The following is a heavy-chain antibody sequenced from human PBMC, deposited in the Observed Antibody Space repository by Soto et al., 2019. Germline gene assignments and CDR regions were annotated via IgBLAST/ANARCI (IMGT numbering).Heavy chain of an antibody. D-gene: IGHD5-18*01. V-gene: IGHV3-49*03. J-gene: IGHJ4*02. CDR1: GFTFGDYA. Sequence: QAGGSLRLSCTASGFTFGDYAMSWFRQAPGKGLEWVGFIRSKAYGGTTEYAASVKGRFTISRDDSKSIAYLQMNSLKTEDTAVYYCTRVSDTAMVSPWYFDYWGQGTLVTVSS. CDR3: TRVSDTAMVSPWYFDY. CDR2: IRSKAYGGTT.